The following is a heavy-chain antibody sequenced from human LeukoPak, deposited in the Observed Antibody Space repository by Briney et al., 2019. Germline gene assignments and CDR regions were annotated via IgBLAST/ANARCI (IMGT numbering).Heavy chain of an antibody. J-gene: IGHJ4*02. CDR2: IYTSGST. D-gene: IGHD3-22*01. CDR3: ASWGEYYYDSSGYSGFDY. Sequence: SETLSLTCTVSGGSISSGSYYWSWIRQPAGKGLEWIGRIYTSGSTNYNPSLKSRVTISVDTSKDQFSLKLSSVTAADTAVYYCASWGEYYYDSSGYSGFDYWGQGTLVTASS. CDR1: GGSISSGSYY. V-gene: IGHV4-61*02.